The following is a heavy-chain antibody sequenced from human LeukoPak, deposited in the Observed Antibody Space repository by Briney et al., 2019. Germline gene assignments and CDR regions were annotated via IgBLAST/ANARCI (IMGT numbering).Heavy chain of an antibody. CDR3: ARALSWTAMDY. Sequence: PGGSLRLFCAASGFTFSSYWMAWVRQAPGKGLEWVANIKQDGSEKYYVESVKGRLTISRDNAKNSLYLQMNRLRAEDTAVYYCARALSWTAMDYWGQGTLVTVSS. CDR1: GFTFSSYW. V-gene: IGHV3-7*01. J-gene: IGHJ4*02. D-gene: IGHD5-18*01. CDR2: IKQDGSEK.